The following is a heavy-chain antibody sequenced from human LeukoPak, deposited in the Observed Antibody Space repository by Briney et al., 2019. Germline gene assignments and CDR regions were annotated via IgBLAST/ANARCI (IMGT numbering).Heavy chain of an antibody. CDR3: AGSTLRVPAAKVDRYYYFYALDV. Sequence: GGSLRLSCAASGFTVSSNYMSWVRQAPGKGLEWVSVIYSGGSTYYADSVKGRFTISRDHSKNTLHLQMNSLRAEDTAMYYCAGSTLRVPAAKVDRYYYFYALDVWGQGTTVTVSS. D-gene: IGHD2-2*01. J-gene: IGHJ6*02. CDR2: IYSGGST. CDR1: GFTVSSNY. V-gene: IGHV3-53*01.